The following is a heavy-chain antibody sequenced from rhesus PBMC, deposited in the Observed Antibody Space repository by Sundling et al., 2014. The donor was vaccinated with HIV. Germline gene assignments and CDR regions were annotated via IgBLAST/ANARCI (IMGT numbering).Heavy chain of an antibody. Sequence: EVQLVESGGGLVQPGGSLRLSCAASGFTFSSYGMSWVRQAPGKGLEWVSSISSASSFIYYADSVKGRFIISRDNAKNSLSLQMNSLRAEDTAVYYCSRRYSGYRSYGLDSWGQGVVVTVSS. CDR3: SRRYSGYRSYGLDS. V-gene: IGHV3-136*01. J-gene: IGHJ6*01. CDR1: GFTFSSYG. D-gene: IGHD5-24*01. CDR2: ISSASSFI.